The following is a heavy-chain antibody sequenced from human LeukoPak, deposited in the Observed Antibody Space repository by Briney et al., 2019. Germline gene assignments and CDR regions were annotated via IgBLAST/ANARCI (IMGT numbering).Heavy chain of an antibody. Sequence: SETLSLTCAVYGGSFSGYYWSWIRQPPGKGLEWIGEINHSGSTNYNPSLKSRVTISVDTSKNQFSLKLSSVTAADAAVYYCASKLGAAFDYWGQGTLVTVSS. D-gene: IGHD1-26*01. J-gene: IGHJ4*02. CDR1: GGSFSGYY. CDR3: ASKLGAAFDY. V-gene: IGHV4-34*01. CDR2: INHSGST.